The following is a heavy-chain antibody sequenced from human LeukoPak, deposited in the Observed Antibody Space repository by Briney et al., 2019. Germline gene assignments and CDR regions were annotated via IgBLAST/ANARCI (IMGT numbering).Heavy chain of an antibody. D-gene: IGHD6-13*01. CDR2: ISSNGGST. V-gene: IGHV3-64*01. CDR3: ARSPVAAAPDY. Sequence: GGSLRLSCAASGFTFSSYAMHWVRQAPGKGLEYVSAISSNGGSTYYANSVKGRFTISRDNSKNTLYLQMGSLRAEDMAVYYCARSPVAAAPDYWGQGTLVTVSS. J-gene: IGHJ4*02. CDR1: GFTFSSYA.